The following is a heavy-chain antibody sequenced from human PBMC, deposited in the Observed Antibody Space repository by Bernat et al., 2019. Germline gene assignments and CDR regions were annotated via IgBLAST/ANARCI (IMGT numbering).Heavy chain of an antibody. CDR3: ARGSYSSGWYYYYYGMDV. V-gene: IGHV6-1*01. CDR1: GDSVSSNSAA. J-gene: IGHJ6*02. D-gene: IGHD6-19*01. CDR2: TYYRSKWYN. Sequence: QVQLQQSGPGLVKPSQTLSLTCAISGDSVSSNSAAWSWIRQSPSRGLEWLGRTYYRSKWYNDYAVSVKSRITINPDTSKNQFSLQLNSVTPEDTAVYYCARGSYSSGWYYYYYGMDVWGQGTTVTVSS.